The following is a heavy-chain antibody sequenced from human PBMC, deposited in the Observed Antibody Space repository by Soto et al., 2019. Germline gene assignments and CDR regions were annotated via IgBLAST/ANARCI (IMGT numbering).Heavy chain of an antibody. CDR1: GGSTSSGGYY. V-gene: IGHV4-30-4*01. Sequence: SETLSLTCSVSGGSTSSGGYYWSWIRQPPGKGLEWIGYIYYSGSTHYNPSLRSRVTISVDTSKNQFSLKLISVTAADTAVYYCASQRGVWHLSFDYWGQGTLVTVSS. CDR2: IYYSGST. D-gene: IGHD3-16*01. J-gene: IGHJ4*02. CDR3: ASQRGVWHLSFDY.